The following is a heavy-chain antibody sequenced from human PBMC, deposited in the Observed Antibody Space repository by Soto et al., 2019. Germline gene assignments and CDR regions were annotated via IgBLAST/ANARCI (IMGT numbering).Heavy chain of an antibody. J-gene: IGHJ4*02. CDR1: GFSITNAW. CDR2: VKSKADGGTA. V-gene: IGHV3-15*07. Sequence: EVQLVESGGGLIKPGESLRLSCAASGFSITNAWMHWVRQAPGKGLEWVGRVKSKADGGTADYAAPVKGRFTISRDDSKNTQYLQRSSLKMEDTAVYYCNTYPDFWGGHTPLWGQGTLVTVSS. D-gene: IGHD3-3*01. CDR3: NTYPDFWGGHTPL.